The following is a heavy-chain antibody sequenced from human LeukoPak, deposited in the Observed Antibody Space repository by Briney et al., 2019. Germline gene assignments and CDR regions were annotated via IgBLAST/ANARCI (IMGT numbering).Heavy chain of an antibody. J-gene: IGHJ4*02. Sequence: PGGSLRLSCTASGFTFSSYSLNWVRQAPGKGLEWVSSVSTGSNYIYYADSVKGRFTISRDNDKNSLYLQMNSLRVEDTAVYYCARDGFFGSWIFDYWGQGTLVTVSS. D-gene: IGHD6-13*01. CDR2: VSTGSNYI. V-gene: IGHV3-21*01. CDR3: ARDGFFGSWIFDY. CDR1: GFTFSSYS.